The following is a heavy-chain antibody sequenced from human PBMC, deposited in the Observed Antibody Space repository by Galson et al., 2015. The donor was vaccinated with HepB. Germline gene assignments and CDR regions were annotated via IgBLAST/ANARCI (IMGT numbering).Heavy chain of an antibody. V-gene: IGHV2-5*01. J-gene: IGHJ4*02. CDR3: AHSLGLVGPYFDY. Sequence: PALVKPTQTLTLTCTFSGFSLRTSGMGVGWIRQPPGKALEWLALIYWNDDKRYSPSLKSRVTITKDTSKNQAVLRITNMDPVDTATYYCAHSLGLVGPYFDYWGQGTLVTVSS. D-gene: IGHD3-16*01. CDR2: IYWNDDK. CDR1: GFSLRTSGMG.